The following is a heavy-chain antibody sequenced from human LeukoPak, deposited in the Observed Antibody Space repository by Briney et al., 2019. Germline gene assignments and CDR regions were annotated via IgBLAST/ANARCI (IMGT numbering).Heavy chain of an antibody. CDR3: ARDLLPIAAAGTFQH. CDR2: ISSSSSYI. D-gene: IGHD6-13*01. V-gene: IGHV3-21*01. Sequence: PGGSLRLSCAASGFTFSSYSMNWVRQAPGKGLEWVSSISSSSSYIYYADSVEGRFTISRDNAKNSLYLQMNSLRAEDTAVYYCARDLLPIAAAGTFQHWGQGTLVTVSS. J-gene: IGHJ1*01. CDR1: GFTFSSYS.